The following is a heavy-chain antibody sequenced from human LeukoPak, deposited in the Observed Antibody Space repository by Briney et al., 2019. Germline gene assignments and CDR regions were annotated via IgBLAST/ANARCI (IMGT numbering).Heavy chain of an antibody. CDR1: GFTFSSFT. J-gene: IGHJ4*02. Sequence: PGGSLRLSCAPSGFTFSSFTMNWVRQAPGKGLEWVSTISDGSRDTHYAGSVKGRFTISRDDSQNTVYLQMDSLRAEDTALYYCTTRLRNHFDYWGQGTQVTVSS. CDR3: TTRLRNHFDY. V-gene: IGHV3-23*01. D-gene: IGHD5-12*01. CDR2: ISDGSRDT.